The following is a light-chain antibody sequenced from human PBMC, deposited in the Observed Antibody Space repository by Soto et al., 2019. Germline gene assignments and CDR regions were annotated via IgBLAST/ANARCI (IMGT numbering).Light chain of an antibody. V-gene: IGKV3-11*01. CDR1: QSVSNY. CDR3: QQRYSWVT. J-gene: IGKJ4*01. Sequence: EIVLTQSPATLSLSPGERATLSCRASQSVSNYLAWYQQKPGQTPRLLIYEASNRATGIPARFSASGSGTDFTLTISSLEPEDFAVYYCQQRYSWVTFGGGTKVEIK. CDR2: EAS.